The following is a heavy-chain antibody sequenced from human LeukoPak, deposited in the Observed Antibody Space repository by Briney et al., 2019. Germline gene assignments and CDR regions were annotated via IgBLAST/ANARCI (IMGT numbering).Heavy chain of an antibody. V-gene: IGHV4-34*01. D-gene: IGHD1-26*01. Sequence: SETLSLTCAVYGGSFSGYYWSWIRQPPGKGLEWIGEINHSGSTDYNPSLKSRVTISVDTSKNQFSLELSSVTAADTAVYYCARHYSGSYSVLDYWGQGTLVTVSS. CDR1: GGSFSGYY. CDR3: ARHYSGSYSVLDY. J-gene: IGHJ4*02. CDR2: INHSGST.